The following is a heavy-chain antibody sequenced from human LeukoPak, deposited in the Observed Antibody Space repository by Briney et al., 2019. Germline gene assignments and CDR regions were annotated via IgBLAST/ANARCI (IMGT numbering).Heavy chain of an antibody. V-gene: IGHV3-74*01. J-gene: IGHJ3*02. CDR1: GFTFSSYW. D-gene: IGHD6-6*01. Sequence: GGSLRLSCAASGFTFSSYWMHWVRQAPGKGLVWVSRINTDGSRTSYADSVKGRFTISRDNSKNTLYLQMNSLRAEDTAVYYCANLALSAARTGPDAFDIWGQGTMVTVSS. CDR3: ANLALSAARTGPDAFDI. CDR2: INTDGSRT.